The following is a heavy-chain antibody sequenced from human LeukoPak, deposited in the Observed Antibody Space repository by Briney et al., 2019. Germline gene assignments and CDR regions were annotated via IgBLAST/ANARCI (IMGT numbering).Heavy chain of an antibody. CDR1: GGSFSGYY. CDR2: INHSGST. CDR3: TRGAGWLIDY. D-gene: IGHD3-16*01. V-gene: IGHV4-34*01. Sequence: SETLSLTCAVYGGSFSGYYWSWIRQPPGKGLEWIGEINHSGSTNYNPSLKSRVTISVDTSKNQFSLKLNSMTTADTAVYYCTRGAGWLIDYWGQGILVTVSS. J-gene: IGHJ4*02.